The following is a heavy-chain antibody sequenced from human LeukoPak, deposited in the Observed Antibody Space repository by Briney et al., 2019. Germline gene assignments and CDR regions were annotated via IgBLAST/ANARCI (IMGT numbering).Heavy chain of an antibody. V-gene: IGHV1-2*02. CDR1: GYTFTGYY. CDR3: ARWEVVAATPRSNWFDP. J-gene: IGHJ5*02. CDR2: INPNSGGT. D-gene: IGHD2-15*01. Sequence: ASVKVSCKASGYTFTGYYMYWVRQAPGQGLEWMGWINPNSGGTNYAQKFQGRVTMTRDTSISTAYMELSRLRSDDTAVYYCARWEVVAATPRSNWFDPWGQGTLVTVSS.